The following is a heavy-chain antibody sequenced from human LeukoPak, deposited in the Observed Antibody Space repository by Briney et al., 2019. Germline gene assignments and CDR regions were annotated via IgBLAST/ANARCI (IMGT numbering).Heavy chain of an antibody. Sequence: PGGSLRLSCAASGFAVIDNYMNWVRQAPGKGLEWVAVIYSGGNTYYADSVAGRLTISRDTATNTVYLQMNSLRADDTAVYYCAREDSGYGLHLDYWGQGTLVTVSS. CDR3: AREDSGYGLHLDY. J-gene: IGHJ4*02. CDR2: IYSGGNT. V-gene: IGHV3-66*01. CDR1: GFAVIDNY. D-gene: IGHD5-12*01.